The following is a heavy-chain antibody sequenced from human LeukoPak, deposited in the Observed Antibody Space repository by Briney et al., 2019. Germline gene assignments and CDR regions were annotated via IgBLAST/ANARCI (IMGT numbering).Heavy chain of an antibody. CDR3: ARGYSSSWYYFDY. D-gene: IGHD6-13*01. CDR1: GGSINNYY. CDR2: IHYSGST. V-gene: IGHV4-59*08. J-gene: IGHJ4*02. Sequence: PSDTLSLTCTVSGGSINNYYWSWIRQPPGKGLEWIGYIHYSGSTNYNPSLKSRATISVDTSKSQFSLKLSSVTAADTAIYYCARGYSSSWYYFDYWGQGTLVTVSS.